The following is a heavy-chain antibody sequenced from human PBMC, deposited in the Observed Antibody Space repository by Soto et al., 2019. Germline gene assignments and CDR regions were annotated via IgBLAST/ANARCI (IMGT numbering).Heavy chain of an antibody. J-gene: IGHJ6*03. CDR2: INHSGST. D-gene: IGHD3-9*01. V-gene: IGHV4-34*01. CDR3: ARGLRYFDWSTSGYYYYMDV. Sequence: QVQLQQWGAGLLKPSETLSLTCAVYGGSFSGYYWSWIRQPPGKGLEWIGEINHSGSTNYNPSLKSRVTISVDTSKNQFSLKLSSVTAADTAVYYCARGLRYFDWSTSGYYYYMDVWGKGTTVTVSS. CDR1: GGSFSGYY.